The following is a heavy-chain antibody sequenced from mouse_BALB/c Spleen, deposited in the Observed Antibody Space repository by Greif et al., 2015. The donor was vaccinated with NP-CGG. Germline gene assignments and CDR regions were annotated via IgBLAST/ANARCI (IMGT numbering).Heavy chain of an antibody. D-gene: IGHD2-3*01. J-gene: IGHJ4*01. Sequence: KPGHGLEWIGEILPGSGSTNYNEKFKGKATFTADTSSNTAYMQLSSLTSEDSAVYYCANGYYDYAMDYWGQGTSVTVSS. CDR3: ANGYYDYAMDY. V-gene: IGHV1-9*01. CDR2: ILPGSGST.